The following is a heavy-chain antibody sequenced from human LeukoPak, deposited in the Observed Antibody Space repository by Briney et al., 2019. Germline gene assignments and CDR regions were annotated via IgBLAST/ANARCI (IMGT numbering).Heavy chain of an antibody. D-gene: IGHD6-19*01. CDR3: ASSTVAGKAEYYFDY. Sequence: PGGSLRLSCAASGFTFSSYSMNWVRQAPGKGLEWVSSISSSSSYIYYADSVKGRFTISRDNAKNSLYLQMNSLRAEDTAVYYCASSTVAGKAEYYFDYWGQGTLVTVSS. CDR2: ISSSSSYI. V-gene: IGHV3-21*01. CDR1: GFTFSSYS. J-gene: IGHJ4*02.